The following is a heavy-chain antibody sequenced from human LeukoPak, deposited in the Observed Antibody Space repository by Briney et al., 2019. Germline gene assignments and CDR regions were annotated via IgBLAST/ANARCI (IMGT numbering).Heavy chain of an antibody. CDR3: AKDLGGSATTV. CDR2: ISWSGDRM. D-gene: IGHD2-2*01. V-gene: IGHV3-9*01. CDR1: GFPFVDHV. Sequence: GGSLRLSCAASGFPFVDHVMHWLRQAPRKGLEWVSSISWSGDRMGYADAVKGRFTISRDNAKNSLFLQMHRLRVEETALYSCAKDLGGSATTVWGQGTLVTVSS. J-gene: IGHJ4*02.